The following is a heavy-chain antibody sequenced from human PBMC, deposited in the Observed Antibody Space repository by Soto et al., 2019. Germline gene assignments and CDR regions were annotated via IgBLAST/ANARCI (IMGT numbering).Heavy chain of an antibody. D-gene: IGHD6-6*01. CDR3: AKDLTRQLAYWLDP. CDR2: INAHSGGT. CDR1: GFSFTGYY. J-gene: IGHJ5*02. V-gene: IGHV1-2*02. Sequence: ASVKVSCKASGFSFTGYYIHWLRQAPGQGLEWMGWINAHSGGTEYAQKFQGRVTLTGDTSIATAYLTLTSLTSDDTALYYCAKDLTRQLAYWLDPWGQGTQVTVSS.